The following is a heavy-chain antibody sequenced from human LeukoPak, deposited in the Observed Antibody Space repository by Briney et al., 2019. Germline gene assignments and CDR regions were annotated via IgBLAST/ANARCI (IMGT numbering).Heavy chain of an antibody. CDR2: ISSSSSYI. CDR3: AKDSPALESSGYYRPYYFDY. D-gene: IGHD3-22*01. J-gene: IGHJ4*02. V-gene: IGHV3-21*01. CDR1: GFAFNSYS. Sequence: GGSLRLSCAASGFAFNSYSMNWVRQAPGKGLEWVSSISSSSSYIYYEDSVKGRFTISRDNAKNSLYLQMNSLRAEDTAVYYCAKDSPALESSGYYRPYYFDYWGQGTLVTVSS.